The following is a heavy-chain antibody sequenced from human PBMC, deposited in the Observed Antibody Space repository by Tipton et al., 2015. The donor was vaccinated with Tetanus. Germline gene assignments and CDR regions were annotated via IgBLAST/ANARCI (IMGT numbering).Heavy chain of an antibody. Sequence: ALRLSCAASGFNFKTLGINWVRQAPGKGLEWISYISSSGTTMYYADSVKGRITISRDNAKNSLFLQMNSLRDEDTAVYYCVNFATSWGQGTLVTVSP. CDR1: GFNFKTLG. J-gene: IGHJ5*02. V-gene: IGHV3-48*02. CDR3: VNFATS. CDR2: ISSSGTTM.